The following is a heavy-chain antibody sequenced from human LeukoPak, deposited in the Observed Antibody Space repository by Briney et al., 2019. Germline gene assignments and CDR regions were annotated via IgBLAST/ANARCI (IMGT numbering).Heavy chain of an antibody. V-gene: IGHV3-23*01. D-gene: IGHD3-22*01. J-gene: IGHJ4*02. CDR3: AKDRTPDGYYLIDY. Sequence: GGSLRLSCAASGFTFNTYAMNWVRQAPGKGLEWVSVITGNAGLIAYADSVRGRFTISRDNSKNMLYLQMNSLTAEDTAVYYCAKDRTPDGYYLIDYWGQGTPVTVSS. CDR2: ITGNAGLI. CDR1: GFTFNTYA.